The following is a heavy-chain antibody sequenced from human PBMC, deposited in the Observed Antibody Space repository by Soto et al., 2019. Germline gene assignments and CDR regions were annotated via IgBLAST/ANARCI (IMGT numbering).Heavy chain of an antibody. Sequence: PGGSLRLSCAVSGFNFSNAWITWVRQAPGKGLEWVGRIKSKTDGGTTDYAAPVKGRFTNSGDDSKNTLYLQMNSLKTEDTAVYYCTTQYYYDSSGSLLNWGQGTLVTVSS. CDR1: GFNFSNAW. CDR2: IKSKTDGGTT. CDR3: TTQYYYDSSGSLLN. D-gene: IGHD3-22*01. V-gene: IGHV3-15*01. J-gene: IGHJ4*02.